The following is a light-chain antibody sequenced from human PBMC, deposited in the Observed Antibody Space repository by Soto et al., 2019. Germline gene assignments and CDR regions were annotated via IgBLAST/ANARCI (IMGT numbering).Light chain of an antibody. CDR3: QQRSNWPPIT. Sequence: IVLAPAPITIKLPPGERAPLSCRASLSVSSYLAWYQQKPGQAPRLLIYDASNRATGIPARFSGSGSGTDFTLTISSLEPEDFAVYYCQQRSNWPPITFGQGARLEI. V-gene: IGKV3-11*01. CDR1: LSVSSY. CDR2: DAS. J-gene: IGKJ5*01.